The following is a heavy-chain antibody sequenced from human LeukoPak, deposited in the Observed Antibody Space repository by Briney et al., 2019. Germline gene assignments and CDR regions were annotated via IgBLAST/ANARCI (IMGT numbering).Heavy chain of an antibody. D-gene: IGHD3-10*01. J-gene: IGHJ4*02. V-gene: IGHV3-30*18. Sequence: PGGSLRLSCAASGFTFSRYWMSCVRQAPGKGLEWVAVISYDGSNKYYADSVKGRFTISRDNSKNTLYLQMNSLRAEDTAVYYCAKDGSGIDYWGQGTLVTVSS. CDR2: ISYDGSNK. CDR3: AKDGSGIDY. CDR1: GFTFSRYW.